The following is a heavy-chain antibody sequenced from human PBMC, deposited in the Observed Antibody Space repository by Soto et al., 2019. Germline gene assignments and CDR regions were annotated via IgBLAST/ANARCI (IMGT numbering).Heavy chain of an antibody. CDR2: IRGNAANT. D-gene: IGHD2-2*01. V-gene: IGHV3-23*01. CDR3: AKTPDTSSLYYFDF. J-gene: IGHJ4*02. Sequence: EVQLLESGGGLVQPGGSLRLSCAASGFTFRGYAMAWVRQAPGKGLEWVSAIRGNAANTFYADSVKGRFTISRDHSDNMLYLQMNSLRAEDTAVYYCAKTPDTSSLYYFDFWGQGTLVTVSS. CDR1: GFTFRGYA.